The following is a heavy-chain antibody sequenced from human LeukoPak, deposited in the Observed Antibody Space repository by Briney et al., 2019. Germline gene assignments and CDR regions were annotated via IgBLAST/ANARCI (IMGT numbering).Heavy chain of an antibody. Sequence: GESLRLSCAASGFTFRSYNMNWVRQAPGKGLEWVSSISSSSSYIYYADSVKGRFTISRDNAKNSLYLQMNSLRAEDTAVYYCARPYYDVLTGYPDYWGQGTLVTVSS. CDR1: GFTFRSYN. CDR2: ISSSSSYI. D-gene: IGHD3-9*01. V-gene: IGHV3-21*01. J-gene: IGHJ4*02. CDR3: ARPYYDVLTGYPDY.